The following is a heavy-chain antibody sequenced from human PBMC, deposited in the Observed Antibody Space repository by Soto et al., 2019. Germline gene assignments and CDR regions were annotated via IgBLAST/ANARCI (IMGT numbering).Heavy chain of an antibody. CDR2: IRNKVYGRTT. V-gene: IGHV3-49*03. Sequence: GGSLRLSCAASGFTFGDYSMSWFRQAPGKGLEWVGFIRNKVYGRTTDYAASVKGRVIISRDDSKSIAYLQMSSLNNEDTAVYYCARTNSGYPVFDPWGQGTQVTVSS. J-gene: IGHJ5*02. D-gene: IGHD3-22*01. CDR3: ARTNSGYPVFDP. CDR1: GFTFGDYS.